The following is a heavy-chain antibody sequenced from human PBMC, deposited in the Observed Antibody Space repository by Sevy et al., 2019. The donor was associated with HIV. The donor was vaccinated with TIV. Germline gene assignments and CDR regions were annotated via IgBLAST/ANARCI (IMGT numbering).Heavy chain of an antibody. D-gene: IGHD3-10*01. J-gene: IGHJ5*02. Sequence: ASVKVSCKASGYTFTGYYMHWVRQAPGQGLEWIGWINPNSGGTNYAQKFKGRVTMTRDTSISTAYMELSRLRSDDTAVYYCARDRSPWYYYGSGSYYNAWFDPWGQGTLVTVSS. CDR1: GYTFTGYY. V-gene: IGHV1-2*02. CDR2: INPNSGGT. CDR3: ARDRSPWYYYGSGSYYNAWFDP.